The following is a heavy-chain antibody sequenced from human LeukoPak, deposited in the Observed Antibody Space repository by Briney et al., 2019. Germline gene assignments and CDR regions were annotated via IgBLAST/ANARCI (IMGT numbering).Heavy chain of an antibody. CDR1: GFTFSSYG. D-gene: IGHD3-10*01. V-gene: IGHV3-30*02. CDR2: IRYDGNNK. J-gene: IGHJ4*02. CDR3: AKSIGQGRIIDY. Sequence: PGGSLRLSCAAPGFTFSSYGMYWVRQAPGKGLEWVAFIRYDGNNKYYGDSVKGRSTISRGNSKNTLYLQMNSLRAEDTAVYYCAKSIGQGRIIDYWGQGTLVTVSS.